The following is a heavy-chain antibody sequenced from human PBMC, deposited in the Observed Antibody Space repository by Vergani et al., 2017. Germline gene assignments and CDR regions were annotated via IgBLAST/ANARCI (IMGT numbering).Heavy chain of an antibody. D-gene: IGHD4-23*01. Sequence: QVQLQESGPGLVKPSETLSLTCTVSGGSISSYYWSWIRQPPGKGLEWSGYIYYSGSTNYNPSLKSRVTISVDRSKNQFSLKLSYVTAADTAVYYCASERSVVTPHWYFDLWGRGTLVTVSS. CDR1: GGSISSYY. CDR3: ASERSVVTPHWYFDL. J-gene: IGHJ2*01. CDR2: IYYSGST. V-gene: IGHV4-59*01.